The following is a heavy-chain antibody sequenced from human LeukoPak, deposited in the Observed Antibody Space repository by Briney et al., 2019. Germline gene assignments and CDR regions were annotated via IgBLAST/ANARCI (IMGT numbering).Heavy chain of an antibody. CDR3: ARWSSGMDV. V-gene: IGHV3-48*02. J-gene: IGHJ6*02. CDR1: AFTFSAYS. D-gene: IGHD1-26*01. CDR2: ISYTGTSI. Sequence: PGGSLRLSCAASAFTFSAYSMNWVRQAPGKGLEWVSDISYTGTSISYADSVKGRFTISRHNAKNSLYLQMNSLRDEDTAVYYCARWSSGMDVWGQGTTVTVSS.